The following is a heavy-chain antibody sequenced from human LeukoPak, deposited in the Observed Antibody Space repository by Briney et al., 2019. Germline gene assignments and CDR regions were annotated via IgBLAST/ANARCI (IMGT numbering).Heavy chain of an antibody. J-gene: IGHJ4*02. CDR1: GITFSSYS. CDR2: ISSSSRYI. Sequence: GGSLRLSCAASGITFSSYSMNWVRQAPGKGLEWVSSISSSSRYIYYADSVKGRFTISRDTAKNSLYLQMNSLRAEDTAVYYCAKDAGVYCSSTSCPYDYWGQGTLVTVSS. V-gene: IGHV3-21*04. D-gene: IGHD2-2*01. CDR3: AKDAGVYCSSTSCPYDY.